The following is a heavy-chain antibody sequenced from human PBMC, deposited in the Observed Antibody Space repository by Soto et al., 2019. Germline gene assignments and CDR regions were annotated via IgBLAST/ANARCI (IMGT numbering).Heavy chain of an antibody. Sequence: QVQLVESGGGVVQPGRSLRLSCAASGFTFRNYGMHWVRQAPAKGLEWVALVWYDGGNKNYVDSVKGRFTISRDNSKNTLYLKMNGLRDEDRAVYYCVRAAGYSGNDYVYYYGMDVWGQGTTVTVSS. V-gene: IGHV3-33*01. J-gene: IGHJ6*02. D-gene: IGHD5-12*01. CDR3: VRAAGYSGNDYVYYYGMDV. CDR2: VWYDGGNK. CDR1: GFTFRNYG.